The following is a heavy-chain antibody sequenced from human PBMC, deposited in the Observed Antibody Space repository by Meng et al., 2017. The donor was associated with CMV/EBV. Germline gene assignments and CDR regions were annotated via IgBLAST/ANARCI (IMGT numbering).Heavy chain of an antibody. CDR1: GFTFSSYS. CDR2: ISSSSSYI. D-gene: IGHD3-10*01. CDR3: YITHGSMVRGVTDYYGMDV. Sequence: ESLKISCAASGFTFSSYSMNWVRQAPGKGLEWVSSISSSSSYIYYADSVKGRFTISRDNAKNSLYLQMNSLRAEDTAVYYCYITHGSMVRGVTDYYGMDVWGQGTTVTVSS. J-gene: IGHJ6*02. V-gene: IGHV3-21*01.